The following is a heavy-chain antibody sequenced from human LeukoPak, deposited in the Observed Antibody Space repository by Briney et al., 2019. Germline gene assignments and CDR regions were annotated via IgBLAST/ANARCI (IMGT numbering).Heavy chain of an antibody. V-gene: IGHV1-46*01. J-gene: IGHJ6*03. CDR2: INPSGGST. CDR3: ARDPVTIFGVNYYMDV. Sequence: ASVKVSCKASGYTFTSYYMHWVRQAPGQGLEWMGIINPSGGSTSYAQKFPGRVTMTRDTSTSTVYMELSSLRSEDTAVYYCARDPVTIFGVNYYMDVWGKGTTVTVSS. D-gene: IGHD3-3*01. CDR1: GYTFTSYY.